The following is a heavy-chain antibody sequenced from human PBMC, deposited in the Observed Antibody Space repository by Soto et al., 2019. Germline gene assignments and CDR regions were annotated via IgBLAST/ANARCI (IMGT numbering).Heavy chain of an antibody. D-gene: IGHD6-6*01. V-gene: IGHV1-8*01. CDR1: GYTFTSYD. J-gene: IGHJ6*02. Sequence: QVQLVQSGAEVKKPGASVKVSCKASGYTFTSYDINWVRQATGQGLEWMGWMNPNRGNTGHAKKFQGRVTMTRNTSISTAYMEMSSLRSDDTAVYYCARQVRVAARHMDVWCQGTTVTDSS. CDR3: ARQVRVAARHMDV. CDR2: MNPNRGNT.